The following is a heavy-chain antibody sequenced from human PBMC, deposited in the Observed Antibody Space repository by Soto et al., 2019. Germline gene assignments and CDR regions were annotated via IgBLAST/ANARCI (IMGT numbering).Heavy chain of an antibody. CDR2: INAGNGNT. CDR1: GYTFTSYA. J-gene: IGHJ3*02. CDR3: ARDGDAFDI. V-gene: IGHV1-3*05. Sequence: VQLVQSGAEERKPGASVKVSCKASGYTFTSYAMTSVRQAPGQSLEWLGWINAGNGNTKYSQKFQGRVTITRDTSASTAYIELSSLRSEDTAVYYCARDGDAFDIWGQGTMVTVAS.